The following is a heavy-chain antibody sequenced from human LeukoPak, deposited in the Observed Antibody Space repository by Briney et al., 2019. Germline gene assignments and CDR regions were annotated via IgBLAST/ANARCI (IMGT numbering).Heavy chain of an antibody. CDR3: AKGGASVTRYVDY. CDR1: GFTFSSYG. CDR2: MSNSGENT. J-gene: IGHJ4*02. Sequence: PGGSLRLSCAASGFTFSSYGMHWVRQTPGKGLEWAGIMSNSGENTFYGEAVKGRFTISRDNSQNTLYLQMNSLRPEDTAVYYCAKGGASVTRYVDYWGQGTLVTVSS. V-gene: IGHV3-30*18. D-gene: IGHD4-17*01.